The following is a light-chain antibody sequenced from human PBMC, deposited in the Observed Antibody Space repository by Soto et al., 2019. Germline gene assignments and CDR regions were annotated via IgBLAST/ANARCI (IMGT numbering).Light chain of an antibody. J-gene: IGKJ4*01. V-gene: IGKV3-15*01. CDR2: DVY. CDR1: QSIIDN. Sequence: EIVMTQSPATLSVSPGEGVTLSCRASQSIIDNLAWYQQKPGQTPRLLIYDVYSRASGIPARFSGSSSGTDYTLTSSSLQSEDSAVYYCQQYFDWPLTFGGGTNVEI. CDR3: QQYFDWPLT.